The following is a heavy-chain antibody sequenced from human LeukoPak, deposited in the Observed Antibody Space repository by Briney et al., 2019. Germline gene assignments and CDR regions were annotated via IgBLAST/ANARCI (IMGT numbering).Heavy chain of an antibody. D-gene: IGHD3-10*01. J-gene: IGHJ5*02. V-gene: IGHV4-34*01. CDR3: ARGSMVRGVIQYNWFDP. Sequence: PSETLSPTFAVYGGSFSGYYWSWIRQPPGKGLEWIGEINHSGSTNYNPSLKSRVTISVDTSKNQFSLKLSSVTAADTAVYYCARGSMVRGVIQYNWFDPWGQGTLVTVSS. CDR1: GGSFSGYY. CDR2: INHSGST.